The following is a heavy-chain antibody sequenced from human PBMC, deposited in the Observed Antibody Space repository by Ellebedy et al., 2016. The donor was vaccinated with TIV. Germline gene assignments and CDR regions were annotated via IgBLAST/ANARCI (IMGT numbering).Heavy chain of an antibody. V-gene: IGHV3-21*01. CDR3: AAGSKEDWFDP. CDR2: ISSDSSDL. CDR1: GFSFSSYI. D-gene: IGHD3-10*01. Sequence: GESLKISCAASGFSFSSYIMNWVRQAPGEAPAWVSSISSDSSDLSYADSGKGRFTISRDNAKNLLYLQMNSLGVEDTAVYYCAAGSKEDWFDPWGQGTLVTVSS. J-gene: IGHJ5*02.